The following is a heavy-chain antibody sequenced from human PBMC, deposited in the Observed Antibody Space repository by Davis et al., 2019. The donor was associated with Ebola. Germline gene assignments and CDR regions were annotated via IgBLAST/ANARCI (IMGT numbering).Heavy chain of an antibody. Sequence: PGGSLRLSCAASGFTFSSYAMHWVRQAPGKGLEWVAVISYDGSNKYYADSVKGRFTISRDNSKNTLYLQMNSLRAEDTAVYYCARVRSSGWYPGEYFQHWGQGTLVTVSS. J-gene: IGHJ1*01. V-gene: IGHV3-30*04. CDR2: ISYDGSNK. D-gene: IGHD6-19*01. CDR3: ARVRSSGWYPGEYFQH. CDR1: GFTFSSYA.